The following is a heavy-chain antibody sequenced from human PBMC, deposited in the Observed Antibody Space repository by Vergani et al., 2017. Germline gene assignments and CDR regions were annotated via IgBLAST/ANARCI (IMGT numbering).Heavy chain of an antibody. D-gene: IGHD6-19*01. CDR3: AGCPVPSYSSGWYGPDV. CDR2: INPSGGST. J-gene: IGHJ4*02. CDR1: GYTFTSYY. Sequence: QVQLVQSGAEVKKPGASVKVSCKASGYTFTSYYMHWVRQAPGQGLEWMGIINPSGGSTSYAQKFQGRVTMTRDTSTSTVYMELSSMRSEDTAVYYCAGCPVPSYSSGWYGPDVWGQGTLVTVSS. V-gene: IGHV1-46*01.